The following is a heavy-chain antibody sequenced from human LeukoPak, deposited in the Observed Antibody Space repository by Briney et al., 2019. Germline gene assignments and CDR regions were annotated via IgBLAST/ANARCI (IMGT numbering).Heavy chain of an antibody. Sequence: GGSLRLSCAASGFTFSSNSMNWVRQAPGKGLEWVSSISDTSDYIYYADSVKGRFTISRDNGKNSLYLQMNSLRVEDTAVYYCATTLTRDSSGSYGALDFWGQGALVTVSS. J-gene: IGHJ4*02. CDR3: ATTLTRDSSGSYGALDF. CDR1: GFTFSSNS. CDR2: ISDTSDYI. V-gene: IGHV3-21*01. D-gene: IGHD6-19*01.